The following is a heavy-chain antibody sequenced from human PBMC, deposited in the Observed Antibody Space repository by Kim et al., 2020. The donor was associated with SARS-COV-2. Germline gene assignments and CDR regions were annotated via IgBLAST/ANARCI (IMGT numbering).Heavy chain of an antibody. J-gene: IGHJ5*02. CDR2: IYYSGST. CDR1: GGSISSSSYY. D-gene: IGHD5-18*01. CDR3: ASVPNVRGYSYGPLGGLGWFDP. Sequence: SETLSLTCTVSGGSISSSSYYWGWIRQPPGKGLEWIGSIYYSGSTYYNPSLKSRVTISVNTSKNQFSLKLSSVTAADTAVYYCASVPNVRGYSYGPLGGLGWFDPWGQGTLVTVSS. V-gene: IGHV4-39*01.